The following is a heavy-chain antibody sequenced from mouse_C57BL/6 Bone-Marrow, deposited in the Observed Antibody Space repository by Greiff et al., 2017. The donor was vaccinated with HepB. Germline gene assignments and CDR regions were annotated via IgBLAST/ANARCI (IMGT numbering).Heavy chain of an antibody. J-gene: IGHJ2*01. D-gene: IGHD2-1*01. V-gene: IGHV1-4*01. CDR1: GYTFTSYT. CDR2: INPSSGYT. CDR3: ARWEVYGNYEG. Sequence: QVQLQQSGAELARPGASVKMSCKASGYTFTSYTMHWVKQRPGQGLEWIGYINPSSGYTKYNQKFKDKATLTADKSSSTAYMQLSSLTSEDSAVYYCARWEVYGNYEGWGQGTTLTVSS.